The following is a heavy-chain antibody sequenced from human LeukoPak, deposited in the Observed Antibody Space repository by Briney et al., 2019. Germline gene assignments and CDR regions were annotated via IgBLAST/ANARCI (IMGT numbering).Heavy chain of an antibody. CDR1: GFTFSSYE. J-gene: IGHJ4*02. CDR3: ARDHFYDSSGYYFRNFDY. Sequence: GGSLRLSCAASGFTFSSYEMNWVRQAPGRGLEWVSYISSSGSTIYYADSVKGRFTISRDNAKNSLYLQMNSLRAEDTAVYYCARDHFYDSSGYYFRNFDYWGQGTLVTVSS. D-gene: IGHD3-22*01. V-gene: IGHV3-48*03. CDR2: ISSSGSTI.